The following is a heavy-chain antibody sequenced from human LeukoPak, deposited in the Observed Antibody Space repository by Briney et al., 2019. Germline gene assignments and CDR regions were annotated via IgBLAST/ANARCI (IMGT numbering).Heavy chain of an antibody. CDR1: GFTFSSYG. V-gene: IGHV3-30*02. D-gene: IGHD5-18*01. J-gene: IGHJ4*02. CDR2: IWYDGNNK. CDR3: AKAYSYGYDY. Sequence: PGGSLRLSCVASGFTFSSYGMHWVRQAPGKGLEWVTFIWYDGNNKYYADSVKGRFTISRDNSKNTLSLQMSSLRPDDTAVYYCAKAYSYGYDYWGQGTLVTVSS.